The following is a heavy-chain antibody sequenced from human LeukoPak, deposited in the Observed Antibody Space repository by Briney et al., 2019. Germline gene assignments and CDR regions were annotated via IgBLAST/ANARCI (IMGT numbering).Heavy chain of an antibody. V-gene: IGHV3-66*02. CDR3: AKVRIAAAGIHYYYMDV. D-gene: IGHD6-13*01. Sequence: ETLSLTCAVYGGSFSGYYWSWVRQAPGKGLEWVSMFYSGGSTYYADSVKGRFTISRDNSKNTLYLQMNSLRAEDTAVYYCAKVRIAAAGIHYYYMDVWGKGTTVTISS. CDR2: FYSGGST. J-gene: IGHJ6*03. CDR1: GGSFSGYY.